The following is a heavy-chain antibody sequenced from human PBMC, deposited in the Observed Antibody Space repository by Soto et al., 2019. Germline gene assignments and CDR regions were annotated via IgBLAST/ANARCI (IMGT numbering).Heavy chain of an antibody. D-gene: IGHD6-6*01. CDR1: GYTFTSHD. Sequence: QVQLVQSGTEVKTPGASVKVSCKASGYTFTSHDINWVRQATGQGLEWMGWLNPYNGKTAYAQRFQGRVTMTWNATTGTVYLVLSSLRSEDTAMYYCARVSSIAARRSFDSWGQGTLVTVSS. J-gene: IGHJ4*02. V-gene: IGHV1-8*01. CDR2: LNPYNGKT. CDR3: ARVSSIAARRSFDS.